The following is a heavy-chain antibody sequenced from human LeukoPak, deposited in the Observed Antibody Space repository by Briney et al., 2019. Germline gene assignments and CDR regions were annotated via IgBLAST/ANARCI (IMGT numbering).Heavy chain of an antibody. V-gene: IGHV4-59*01. CDR3: ARVGAKVRGVTPYYFDY. CDR1: GASISSYY. J-gene: IGHJ4*02. D-gene: IGHD3-10*01. Sequence: KPSETLSLTCTVSGASISSYYWSWIRQPPGKGLGWIGYIHYTGTTNYNPSLKSRVTISVDTSKSQFSLKLSSVTAADTAVYYCARVGAKVRGVTPYYFDYWGQGTLVTVSS. CDR2: IHYTGTT.